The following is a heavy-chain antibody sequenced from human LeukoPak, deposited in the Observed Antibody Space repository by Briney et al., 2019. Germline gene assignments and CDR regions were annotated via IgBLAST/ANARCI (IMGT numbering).Heavy chain of an antibody. CDR2: IYYSGST. Sequence: PSETLSLTCTVSGGSISSSSYYWGWIRQPPGKGLEWIGSIYYSGSTYYNPSLKSRVTISVDTSKNQFSLKLSSVTAADTAVYYCARVLFVGNYGGTGHFDYWGQGTLVTVSS. CDR1: GGSISSSSYY. V-gene: IGHV4-39*07. D-gene: IGHD4-23*01. CDR3: ARVLFVGNYGGTGHFDY. J-gene: IGHJ4*02.